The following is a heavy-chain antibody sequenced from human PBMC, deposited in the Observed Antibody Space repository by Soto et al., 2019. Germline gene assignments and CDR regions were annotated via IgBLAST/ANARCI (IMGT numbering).Heavy chain of an antibody. V-gene: IGHV3-72*01. Sequence: EVQLVESGGTLVQPGGSLRLSCGVSGFTFSDFYMDWFRQAPGKGLEWVGRTKDRAEGYNTEYAASVRGRFTVSRDDAKNTLYLEMNSLKIEDTAMYYCARGGGDFYRTSGYYAYYWGQGTLVSVSS. D-gene: IGHD3-3*01. J-gene: IGHJ4*02. CDR1: GFTFSDFY. CDR3: ARGGGDFYRTSGYYAYY. CDR2: TKDRAEGYNT.